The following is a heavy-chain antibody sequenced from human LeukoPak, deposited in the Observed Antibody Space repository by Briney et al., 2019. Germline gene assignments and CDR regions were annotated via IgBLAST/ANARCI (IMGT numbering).Heavy chain of an antibody. Sequence: PGGSLRLSCAASGFTFDDYAMHWVRQAPGKGLEWVSLISWDGGSTYYADSVKGRFTISRDNSKNSLYLQMNSLRAEDTALYYCAKDRIAAAGTYLDYWGQGTLVTVSS. CDR1: GFTFDDYA. J-gene: IGHJ4*02. CDR3: AKDRIAAAGTYLDY. D-gene: IGHD6-13*01. CDR2: ISWDGGST. V-gene: IGHV3-43D*03.